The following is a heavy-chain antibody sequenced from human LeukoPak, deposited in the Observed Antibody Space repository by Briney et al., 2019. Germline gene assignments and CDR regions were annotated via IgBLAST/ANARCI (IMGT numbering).Heavy chain of an antibody. CDR3: ARSLYSSSWYADDY. CDR1: GGTFSSYA. CDR2: IIPIFGTA. D-gene: IGHD6-13*01. Sequence: SVKVSCKASGGTFSSYAISWVRQAPGQGLEWMGGIIPIFGTANYAQKFQGRVTITADESTSTAYMELRSLRSDDTAVYYCARSLYSSSWYADDYWGQGTLVTVSS. J-gene: IGHJ4*02. V-gene: IGHV1-69*13.